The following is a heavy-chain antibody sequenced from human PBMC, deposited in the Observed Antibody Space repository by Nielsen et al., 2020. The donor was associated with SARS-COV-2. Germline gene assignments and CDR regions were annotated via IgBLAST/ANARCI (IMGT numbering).Heavy chain of an antibody. D-gene: IGHD1-1*01. CDR3: ARGVSTGYYYYYMDV. J-gene: IGHJ6*03. V-gene: IGHV4-34*01. CDR1: GGSFSGYY. CDR2: INHSGST. Sequence: SETLSLTCAVYGGSFSGYYWSWIRQPPGKGLEWIGEINHSGSTNYNPSLKSRVTISVDTSKNQFSLKLSSVTAADTAVYYCARGVSTGYYYYYMDVWGKGTTVTVSS.